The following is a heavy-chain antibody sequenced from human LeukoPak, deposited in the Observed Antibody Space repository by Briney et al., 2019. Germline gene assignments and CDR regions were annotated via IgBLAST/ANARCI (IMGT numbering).Heavy chain of an antibody. CDR3: ARLQGRKYYYDSSGYYFDY. Sequence: AASVKVSCKASGYTFTSYYMHWVRQAPGQGLEWMGIINPSGGSTSYAQKFQGRVTMTRDTSKNQFSLKLSSVTAADTAVYYCARLQGRKYYYDSSGYYFDYWGQGTLVTVSS. D-gene: IGHD3-22*01. CDR2: INPSGGST. V-gene: IGHV1-46*01. J-gene: IGHJ4*02. CDR1: GYTFTSYY.